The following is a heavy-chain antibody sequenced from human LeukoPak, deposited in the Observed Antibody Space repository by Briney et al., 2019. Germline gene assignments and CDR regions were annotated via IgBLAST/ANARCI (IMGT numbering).Heavy chain of an antibody. D-gene: IGHD5-18*01. Sequence: SETLSLTCTVSGGSISSYYWSWIRQPPGKGLEWIGYIYYSGSTNYNPSLKSRVTISVDTSKNQFSLKLSSVTAADTAVYYCARYTSMIAFHTRGFDIWGQGTLVTVSS. V-gene: IGHV4-59*01. CDR1: GGSISSYY. CDR3: ARYTSMIAFHTRGFDI. J-gene: IGHJ3*02. CDR2: IYYSGST.